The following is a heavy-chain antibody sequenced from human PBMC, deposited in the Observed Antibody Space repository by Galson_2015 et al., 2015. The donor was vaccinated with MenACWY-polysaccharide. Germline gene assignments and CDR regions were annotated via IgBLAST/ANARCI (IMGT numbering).Heavy chain of an antibody. CDR3: ARGVGARSRFGL. Sequence: TLSLPCAVYGGSFSGYCWSWIRQPPGKGLEWIGEINHSGSTNCNPSLKSRVIISVDTSKNQFSLKLSSVTAADTAVYYCARGVGARSRFGLWGQGTLVTVSS. D-gene: IGHD1-26*01. J-gene: IGHJ5*02. CDR1: GGSFSGYC. V-gene: IGHV4-34*01. CDR2: INHSGST.